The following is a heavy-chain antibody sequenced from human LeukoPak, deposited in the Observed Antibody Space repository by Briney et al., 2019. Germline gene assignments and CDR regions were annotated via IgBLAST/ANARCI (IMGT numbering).Heavy chain of an antibody. CDR3: ARKRYFALYYYMDV. CDR2: IKQDGSEK. D-gene: IGHD3-9*01. CDR1: GFTFSSYW. V-gene: IGHV3-7*01. J-gene: IGHJ6*03. Sequence: GGSLRLSCAASGFTFSSYWMSWVRQAPGKGLEWVANIKQDGSEKYYVDSVKGRFTISRDNAKNSLYLQMNSLRAEDTAVYYCARKRYFALYYYMDVWGKGTTVTVSS.